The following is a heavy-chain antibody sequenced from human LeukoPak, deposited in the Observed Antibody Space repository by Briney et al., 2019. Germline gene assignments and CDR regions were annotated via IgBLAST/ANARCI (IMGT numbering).Heavy chain of an antibody. J-gene: IGHJ5*02. CDR3: AKSLYGSGSYYNWFDP. Sequence: SETLSLTCTVSGGSISSYYWSWIRQPAGKGLEWIGRIETSGNTNCKPSLKSRVTMSVDTSKNQFSLKLSSVTAADTAVYYCAKSLYGSGSYYNWFDPWGQGTLVTVSS. V-gene: IGHV4-4*07. D-gene: IGHD3-10*01. CDR2: IETSGNT. CDR1: GGSISSYY.